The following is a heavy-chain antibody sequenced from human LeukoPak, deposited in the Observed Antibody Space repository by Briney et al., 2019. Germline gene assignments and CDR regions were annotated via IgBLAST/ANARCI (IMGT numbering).Heavy chain of an antibody. CDR3: ARDPSSTSNWEFDF. V-gene: IGHV1-2*06. CDR2: INCNSGGT. J-gene: IGHJ4*02. Sequence: ASVKVSCKASGYIFTDCFLHWVRQAPGQGPEWMGRINCNSGGTMYAQNLQGRVTMTRVTSITTAYMELSSLTSDDTAVYYCARDPSSTSNWEFDFWGRGTLVTVSS. D-gene: IGHD1-1*01. CDR1: GYIFTDCF.